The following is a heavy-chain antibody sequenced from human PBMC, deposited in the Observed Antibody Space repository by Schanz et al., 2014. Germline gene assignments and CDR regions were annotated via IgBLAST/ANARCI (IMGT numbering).Heavy chain of an antibody. CDR2: ISYDGSDK. CDR1: GFTFSTYA. V-gene: IGHV3-30*04. CDR3: ARFGELDYFYYGMDV. D-gene: IGHD3-10*01. J-gene: IGHJ6*02. Sequence: QVQLVESGGGVVQPGRSLRLSCAASGFTFSTYAMHWVRQAPGKGLEWVAVISYDGSDKYYADSVKGRFTISRDNSKDTLFLHMNSLRAADTAVYSCARFGELDYFYYGMDVWGQGTTVTASS.